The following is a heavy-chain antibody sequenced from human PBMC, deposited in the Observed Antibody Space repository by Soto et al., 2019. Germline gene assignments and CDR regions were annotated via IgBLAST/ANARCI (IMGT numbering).Heavy chain of an antibody. CDR1: GYTFTSYG. CDR2: ISAYNGNT. Sequence: ASVKVSCKASGYTFTSYGISWVRQAPGQGLEWMGWISAYNGNTNYAQKLQGRVTMTTDTSTSTAYMELRSLRSDDTAVYYCARDLRYYSSTSCPPRRYGMGVWGQGTTVTVSS. CDR3: ARDLRYYSSTSCPPRRYGMGV. J-gene: IGHJ6*02. V-gene: IGHV1-18*01. D-gene: IGHD2-2*01.